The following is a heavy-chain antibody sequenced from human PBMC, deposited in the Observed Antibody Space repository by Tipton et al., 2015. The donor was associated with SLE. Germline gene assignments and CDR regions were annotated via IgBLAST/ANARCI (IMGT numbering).Heavy chain of an antibody. Sequence: SLRLSCAASGFSFSNYAMHWVRQAPGKGLEWVSGSNWNGGATGYADSVKGRFTISRDNAKNSLYLQMNSLGTEDTALYYCARNLGEHYYDGMDVWGQGTTVTVSS. CDR1: GFSFSNYA. CDR3: ARNLGEHYYDGMDV. D-gene: IGHD3-16*01. V-gene: IGHV3-20*04. J-gene: IGHJ6*02. CDR2: SNWNGGAT.